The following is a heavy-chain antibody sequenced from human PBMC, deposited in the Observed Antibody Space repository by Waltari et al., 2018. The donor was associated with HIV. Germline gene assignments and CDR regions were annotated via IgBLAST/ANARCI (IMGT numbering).Heavy chain of an antibody. D-gene: IGHD6-19*01. J-gene: IGHJ4*02. V-gene: IGHV3-53*01. CDR2: IYSGGST. CDR1: GFTDGGNN. Sequence: EVQLVESGGGLIQPGGSLRLSGAASGFTDGGNNMSWVRQAPGKGLEWVSVIYSGGSTYYADSVKGRFTISRDNSKNTLYLQMNSLRAEDTAVYYCARAETVAGLFDYWGQGTLVTVSS. CDR3: ARAETVAGLFDY.